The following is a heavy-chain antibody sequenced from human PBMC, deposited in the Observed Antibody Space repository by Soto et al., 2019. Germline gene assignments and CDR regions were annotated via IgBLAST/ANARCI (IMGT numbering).Heavy chain of an antibody. CDR2: ITSGLTT. Sequence: EVQLVESGGGLVQPGGSLRLSCAASGFSFGGYNMNWVRQAPGKGLEWVSHITSGLTTHYADFVQGRFTISRYNAKNSLYLEMNDLRDEDTAVYYCARDTSHGVTIGGLDSWGQGTLVTVSS. J-gene: IGHJ4*02. CDR1: GFSFGGYN. CDR3: ARDTSHGVTIGGLDS. D-gene: IGHD3-16*01. V-gene: IGHV3-48*02.